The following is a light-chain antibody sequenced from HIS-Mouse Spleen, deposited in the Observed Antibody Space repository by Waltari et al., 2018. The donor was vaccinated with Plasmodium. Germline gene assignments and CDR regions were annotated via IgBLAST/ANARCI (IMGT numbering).Light chain of an antibody. Sequence: EIVMTQSQATLSVSPGERATLSCRASQSVSSNLAWYQQKPGQAPRLLIYGASTRATCIPARFSGSGSGTEFTLTISSLQSEDFAVYYCQQYNNWSFTFGPGTKVDIK. CDR3: QQYNNWSFT. CDR2: GAS. J-gene: IGKJ3*01. CDR1: QSVSSN. V-gene: IGKV3-15*01.